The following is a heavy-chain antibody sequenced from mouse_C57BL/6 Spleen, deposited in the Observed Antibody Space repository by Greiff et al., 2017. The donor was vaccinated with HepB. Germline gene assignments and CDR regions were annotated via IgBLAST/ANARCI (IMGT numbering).Heavy chain of an antibody. CDR2: IRNKANGYTT. CDR1: GFTFTDYY. V-gene: IGHV7-3*01. J-gene: IGHJ2*01. CDR3: ARSGKDYFDY. Sequence: EVQVVESGGGLVQPGGSLSLSCAASGFTFTDYYMSWVRQPPGKALEWLGFIRNKANGYTTEYSASVKGRFTISRDNSQSILYLQMNALRAEDSATYYSARSGKDYFDYWGQGTTLTVSS. D-gene: IGHD2-1*01.